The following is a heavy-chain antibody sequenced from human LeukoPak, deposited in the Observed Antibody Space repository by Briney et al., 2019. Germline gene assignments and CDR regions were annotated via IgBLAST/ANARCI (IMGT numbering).Heavy chain of an antibody. CDR2: IIPIFGTA. CDR1: GGTFSSYA. CDR3: ARVACSSTSCYTFDY. J-gene: IGHJ4*02. Sequence: GASVKVSCKASGGTFSSYAISWVRQAPGQGLEWMGGIIPIFGTANYAQKFQGRVTITTDESTSTAYMELSSLRSEDTAVYYCARVACSSTSCYTFDYWGQGTLVTVSS. D-gene: IGHD2-2*01. V-gene: IGHV1-69*05.